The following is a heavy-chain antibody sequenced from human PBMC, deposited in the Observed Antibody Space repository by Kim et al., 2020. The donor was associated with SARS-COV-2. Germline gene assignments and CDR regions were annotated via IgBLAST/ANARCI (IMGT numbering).Heavy chain of an antibody. CDR1: GYTFTSYG. CDR3: ARDGPYGSGSYSVDY. CDR2: ISAYNGNT. Sequence: ASVKVSCKASGYTFTSYGISWVRQAPGQGLEWMGWISAYNGNTNYAQKLQGRVTMTTDTSTSTAYMELRSLRSDDTAVYCCARDGPYGSGSYSVDYWGQGTLVTVSS. J-gene: IGHJ4*02. V-gene: IGHV1-18*01. D-gene: IGHD3-10*01.